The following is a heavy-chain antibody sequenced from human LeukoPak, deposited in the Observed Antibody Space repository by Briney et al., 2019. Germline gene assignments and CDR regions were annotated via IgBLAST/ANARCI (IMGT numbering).Heavy chain of an antibody. CDR1: GGSFSGYY. J-gene: IGHJ4*02. Sequence: TTSETLSLTCAVYGGSFSGYYWSWIRQPPGKGLEWIGEINHSGSTNYNPSLKSRVTISVDTSKTQFSLKLSSVTAADTAVYYCARGPGGYSYGYGPDYWGQGTLVTVSS. CDR2: INHSGST. CDR3: ARGPGGYSYGYGPDY. D-gene: IGHD5-18*01. V-gene: IGHV4-34*01.